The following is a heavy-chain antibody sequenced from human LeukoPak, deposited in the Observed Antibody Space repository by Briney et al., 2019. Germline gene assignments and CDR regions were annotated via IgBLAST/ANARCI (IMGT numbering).Heavy chain of an antibody. CDR1: GGSISSYY. V-gene: IGHV4-59*12. CDR3: ARVRGSYFDY. Sequence: PSETLSLTCTVSGGSISSYYWSWVRQPPGKGLEWIAYMYYGGSTNYNPSLKSRVTISIDTSKNQFSLKLSSVTAADTAVYYCARVRGSYFDYWGQGTLVTVSS. D-gene: IGHD2-15*01. CDR2: MYYGGST. J-gene: IGHJ4*02.